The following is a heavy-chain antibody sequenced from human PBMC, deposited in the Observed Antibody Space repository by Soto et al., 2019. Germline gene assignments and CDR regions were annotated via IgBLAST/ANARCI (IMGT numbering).Heavy chain of an antibody. V-gene: IGHV4-34*01. J-gene: IGHJ5*02. Sequence: PSETLSLTCAVYGGSFSGYYWSWIRQPPGKGLEWIGEINHSGSTNYNPSLKSRVTISVDTSKNQFSLKLSSVTAADTAVYYCGGIVVVPAAIGGSITTANNWFDPWGQGTLVT. CDR3: GGIVVVPAAIGGSITTANNWFDP. D-gene: IGHD2-2*02. CDR1: GGSFSGYY. CDR2: INHSGST.